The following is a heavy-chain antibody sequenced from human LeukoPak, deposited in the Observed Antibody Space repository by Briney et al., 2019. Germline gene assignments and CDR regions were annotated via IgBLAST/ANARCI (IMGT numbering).Heavy chain of an antibody. CDR2: INHSGST. CDR1: GGSFSGYY. J-gene: IGHJ4*02. D-gene: IGHD4-11*01. V-gene: IGHV4-34*01. Sequence: SETLSLTCAVYGGSFSGYYWSWIRQPPGKGLEWLGEINHSGSTNYNPSLKSRVTISVDTSKNQFSLKLSSVTAADTAVYYCARQKGYSNYVATNFDYWGQGTLVTVSS. CDR3: ARQKGYSNYVATNFDY.